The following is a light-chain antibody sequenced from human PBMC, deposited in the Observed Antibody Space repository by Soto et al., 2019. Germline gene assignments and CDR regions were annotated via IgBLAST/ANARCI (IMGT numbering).Light chain of an antibody. V-gene: IGLV2-14*01. Sequence: QSGLTQPASVSGSPGQSITISCTGTSSDVGGYNYVSWYQQHPGKAPKLMIYDVTNRPSGVSNRFPGSKSGNTASLTISGLQAADEADYYCSSYTSSSTPLVFGGGTKLTVL. CDR3: SSYTSSSTPLV. CDR1: SSDVGGYNY. CDR2: DVT. J-gene: IGLJ3*02.